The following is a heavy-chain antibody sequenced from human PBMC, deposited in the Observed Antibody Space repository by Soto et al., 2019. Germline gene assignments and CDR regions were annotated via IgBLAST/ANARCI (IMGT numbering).Heavy chain of an antibody. CDR1: GGSFSGYY. J-gene: IGHJ4*02. CDR3: ARAITYYYGSGSYWAADY. CDR2: INHSGST. Sequence: QVQLQQWGAGLLKPSETLPLTCAVYGGSFSGYYWSWIRQPPGKGLEWIGEINHSGSTNYNPSLKSRVTISVDTSKNQCSLKLSSVTAADTAVYYCARAITYYYGSGSYWAADYWGQGTLVTVSS. D-gene: IGHD3-10*01. V-gene: IGHV4-34*01.